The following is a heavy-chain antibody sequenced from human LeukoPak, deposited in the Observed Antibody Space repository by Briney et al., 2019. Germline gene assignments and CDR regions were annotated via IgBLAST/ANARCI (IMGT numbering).Heavy chain of an antibody. J-gene: IGHJ6*03. CDR1: GFTFSSYD. D-gene: IGHD3-16*01. CDR3: ARGSYAYFYMDV. CDR2: IGTAGDT. Sequence: GGSLRLSCAASGFTFSSYDMHWVRQATGKGLEWVSAIGTAGDTYYPGSVKGRFTISSKNAKNSLYLQINSLTTGDTAVYYRARGSYAYFYMDVWGKGTTVTVSS. V-gene: IGHV3-13*01.